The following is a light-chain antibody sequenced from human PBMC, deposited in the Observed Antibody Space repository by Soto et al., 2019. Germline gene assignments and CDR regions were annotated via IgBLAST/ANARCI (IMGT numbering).Light chain of an antibody. CDR3: SSYTRSSIVV. CDR1: SSDVGGYNY. J-gene: IGLJ2*01. CDR2: DVS. Sequence: QSALTQPASVSGSPGQSITLSFTGTSSDVGGYNYVSWYQQHPGKVPKLMIYDVSNRPSGVSNRFSGSKSGNTASLTISGLQAEDEADYYCSSYTRSSIVVFGGGTTVTVL. V-gene: IGLV2-14*01.